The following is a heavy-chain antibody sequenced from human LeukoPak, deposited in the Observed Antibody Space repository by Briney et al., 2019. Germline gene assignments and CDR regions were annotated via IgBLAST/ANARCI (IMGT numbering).Heavy chain of an antibody. J-gene: IGHJ6*04. Sequence: GGSLRLSCAASGFTFSSYGMSWVRQAPGKGLEWVSAISGSGGSTYYADSVKGRFTISRDNSKTTLYLQMNSLRAEDTAVYYCAELGITMIGGVWGKGTTVTISS. V-gene: IGHV3-23*01. CDR1: GFTFSSYG. CDR2: ISGSGGST. D-gene: IGHD3-10*02. CDR3: AELGITMIGGV.